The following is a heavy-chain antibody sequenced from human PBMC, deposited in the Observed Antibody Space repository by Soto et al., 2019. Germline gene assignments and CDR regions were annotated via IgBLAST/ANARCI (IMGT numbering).Heavy chain of an antibody. CDR1: GGSFSGYY. CDR2: INHSGSI. D-gene: IGHD2-8*01. V-gene: IGHV4-34*01. Sequence: SETLSLTCAVYGGSFSGYYWSWIRQPPGKGLEWIGEINHSGSINYNPSLKSRVTISVDTSKNQFSLKLRPVTAADTAIYYCARGNGMLLAVQGDAPDKYYLDSWSQGTLVTVSS. J-gene: IGHJ4*02. CDR3: ARGNGMLLAVQGDAPDKYYLDS.